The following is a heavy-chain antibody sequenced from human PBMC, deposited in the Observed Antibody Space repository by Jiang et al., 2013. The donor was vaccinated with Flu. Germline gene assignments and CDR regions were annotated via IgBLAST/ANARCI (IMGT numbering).Heavy chain of an antibody. CDR2: ISSSGRTT. D-gene: IGHD3-10*01. J-gene: IGHJ4*02. Sequence: WLSAISSSGRTTYYADSVRGRFTISRDSSKNTLYLQMNSLRAEDTAVYYCAKILWSGELSSWYFDYWGQGTLVTVSS. V-gene: IGHV3-23*01. CDR3: AKILWSGELSSWYFDY.